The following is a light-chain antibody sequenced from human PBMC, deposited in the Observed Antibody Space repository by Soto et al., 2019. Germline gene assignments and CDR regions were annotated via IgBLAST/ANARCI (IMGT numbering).Light chain of an antibody. CDR1: QYISSY. CDR3: QQSYSNVALT. V-gene: IGKV1-39*01. J-gene: IGKJ4*01. CDR2: AAS. Sequence: DIQMTQSPSSLSASVGDRVTITCRASQYISSYLNWYQQKPGQAPKVLIYAASTLQSGVPSRFSGSGSGTDFTLTISNLQPEDFATYYCQQSYSNVALTFGGGTKVEIK.